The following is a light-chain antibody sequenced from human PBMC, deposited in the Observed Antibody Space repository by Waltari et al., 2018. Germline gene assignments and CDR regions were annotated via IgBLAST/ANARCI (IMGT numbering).Light chain of an antibody. J-gene: IGKJ2*01. CDR3: QQYGSSPYT. V-gene: IGKV3-20*01. CDR1: QSVSSSY. Sequence: EIVLTQSPGTLSLSPGARATLSCRARQSVSSSYLAWDQQKPGQAPRLLIYGASSRATGIPDRFSGSGAGTDFTLTISRLEPEDFAVYYCQQYGSSPYTFGQGTKLEIK. CDR2: GAS.